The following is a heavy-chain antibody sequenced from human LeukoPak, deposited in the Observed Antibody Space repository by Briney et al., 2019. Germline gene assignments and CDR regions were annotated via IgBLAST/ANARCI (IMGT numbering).Heavy chain of an antibody. V-gene: IGHV3-30-3*01. Sequence: GRSLRLSCAPSGFTFSSYAMHWVRQAPGKGLEWEAVISYDGSNKYYADSVKGRFTISRDNSKNTLYLQMNSLRAEDTAVYYCARDYCSGGSCYQDYWGQGTLVTVSS. J-gene: IGHJ4*02. CDR3: ARDYCSGGSCYQDY. CDR2: ISYDGSNK. D-gene: IGHD2-15*01. CDR1: GFTFSSYA.